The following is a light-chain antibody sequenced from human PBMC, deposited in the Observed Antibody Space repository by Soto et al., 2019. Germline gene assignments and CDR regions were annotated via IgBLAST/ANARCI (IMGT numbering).Light chain of an antibody. CDR2: EVS. J-gene: IGLJ1*01. CDR1: SXDVGGYNY. Sequence: QSVLTQPASVSGSPGQSITIFCTGTSXDVGGYNYVSWYQQHPGKAPKLMIYEVSNRPSGVSNRFSGSKSGNTASLTISGLQAEDEADYYCISYTSSSTLYAFGTGTKVTV. CDR3: ISYTSSSTLYA. V-gene: IGLV2-14*01.